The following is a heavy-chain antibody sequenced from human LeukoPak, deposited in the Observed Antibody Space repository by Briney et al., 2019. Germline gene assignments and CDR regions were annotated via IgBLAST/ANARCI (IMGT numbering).Heavy chain of an antibody. Sequence: ASVKVSCKASAYTFTSYDINWVRHATGQGLEWMGWMNPNSGNTGYAQKFQGRVTMTRNTSISTAYMELSSLRSEDTAVYYCARATLIYSGSWYDWFDPWGQGTLVTVSS. CDR2: MNPNSGNT. CDR3: ARATLIYSGSWYDWFDP. J-gene: IGHJ5*02. V-gene: IGHV1-8*01. CDR1: AYTFTSYD. D-gene: IGHD6-13*01.